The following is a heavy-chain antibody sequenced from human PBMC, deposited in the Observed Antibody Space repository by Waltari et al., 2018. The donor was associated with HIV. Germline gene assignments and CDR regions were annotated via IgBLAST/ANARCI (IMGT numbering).Heavy chain of an antibody. J-gene: IGHJ4*02. CDR3: AREDHSRGGFDY. CDR1: GITFSVNG. CDR2: LWHDGKNK. D-gene: IGHD4-4*01. Sequence: QVRLVESGGGVVQPGKSLRLSCVVSGITFSVNGMQWVRQAQGKGLEWVAFLWHDGKNKYYADSVKGRFTISRDNSKNTLYLQMRSLRVDDTAVYYCAREDHSRGGFDYWGQGTLVSVSS. V-gene: IGHV3-33*01.